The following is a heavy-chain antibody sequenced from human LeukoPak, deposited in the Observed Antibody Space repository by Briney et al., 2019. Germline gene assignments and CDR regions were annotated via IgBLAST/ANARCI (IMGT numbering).Heavy chain of an antibody. D-gene: IGHD6-13*01. V-gene: IGHV3-30*02. CDR3: AKDRFSSSWFDY. Sequence: GGSVRLSCAASGFTFSSYGMHWVRQAPGKGLEWVAFIRYDGSNKYYADSVKGRFTISRDNSKNTLYLQMNSLRAEDTAVYYCAKDRFSSSWFDYWGQGTLVTVSS. CDR1: GFTFSSYG. CDR2: IRYDGSNK. J-gene: IGHJ4*02.